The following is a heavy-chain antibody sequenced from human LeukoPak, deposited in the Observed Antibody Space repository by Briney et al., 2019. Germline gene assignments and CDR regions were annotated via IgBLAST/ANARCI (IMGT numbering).Heavy chain of an antibody. V-gene: IGHV1-2*04. J-gene: IGHJ4*02. CDR2: INPNSGGT. Sequence: ASVKVSCKASGYTFTGYYMHWVRQAPGQGLEWMGWINPNSGGTNYAQKFQGWVTMTRDTSISTAYMELSRLRSDDTAVYYCARSSPLYRYYYDSSATPGYFDYWGQGTLVTVSS. CDR3: ARSSPLYRYYYDSSATPGYFDY. CDR1: GYTFTGYY. D-gene: IGHD3-22*01.